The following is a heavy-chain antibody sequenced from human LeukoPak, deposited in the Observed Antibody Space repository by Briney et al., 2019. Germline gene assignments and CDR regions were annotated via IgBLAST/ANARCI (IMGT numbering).Heavy chain of an antibody. V-gene: IGHV3-11*04. CDR2: ISSSGSTI. D-gene: IGHD3-22*01. J-gene: IGHJ3*02. CDR1: GFTFSDYY. CDR3: ARASYYDSSAFDI. Sequence: PGGSLRLSCAASGFTFSDYYMSWIRQAPGKGLEWVSYISSSGSTIYYADSVKGRFTISRDNAKNTLYLQMNSLRAEDTAVYYCARASYYDSSAFDIWGHGTMVTVSS.